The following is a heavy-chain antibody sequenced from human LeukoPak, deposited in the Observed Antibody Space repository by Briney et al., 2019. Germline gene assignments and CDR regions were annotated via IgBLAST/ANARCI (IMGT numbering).Heavy chain of an antibody. J-gene: IGHJ4*02. CDR2: INHSGST. CDR1: GFTFSGYS. CDR3: ARGSGFDY. V-gene: IGHV4-34*01. Sequence: GSLRLSCTASGFTFSGYSMNWIRQPPGKGLEWIGEINHSGSTNYNPSLKSRVTISVDTSKNQFSLKLSSVTAADTAVYYCARGSGFDYWGQGTLVTVSS.